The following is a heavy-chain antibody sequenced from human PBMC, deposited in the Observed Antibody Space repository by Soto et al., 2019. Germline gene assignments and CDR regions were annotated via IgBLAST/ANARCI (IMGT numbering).Heavy chain of an antibody. CDR1: GGSISSYY. V-gene: IGHV4-4*07. J-gene: IGHJ3*02. CDR3: ARDQDYYDSSGYGGDAFDI. Sequence: SETLSLTCTVSGGSISSYYWSWIRQPAGKGLEWIGRIYTSGSTNYNPSLKSRVTMSVDTSKNQFSLKLSSVTAADTAVYYCARDQDYYDSSGYGGDAFDIWGPGTMVTVSS. CDR2: IYTSGST. D-gene: IGHD3-22*01.